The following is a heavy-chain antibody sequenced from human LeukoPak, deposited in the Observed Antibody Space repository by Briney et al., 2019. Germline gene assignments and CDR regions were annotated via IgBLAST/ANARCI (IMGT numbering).Heavy chain of an antibody. D-gene: IGHD2-21*02. J-gene: IGHJ6*03. V-gene: IGHV3-7*01. CDR3: ARVVTAWSMDV. CDR1: GFAFSSYW. Sequence: GGSLRLSCAASGFAFSSYWMSWFRQAPGQGLEWVANIKQDGSEKFYADSVTGRFTVSRDNAENSLFLQMNSLRAEDTTLYYCARVVTAWSMDVWGKGTTVTVSS. CDR2: IKQDGSEK.